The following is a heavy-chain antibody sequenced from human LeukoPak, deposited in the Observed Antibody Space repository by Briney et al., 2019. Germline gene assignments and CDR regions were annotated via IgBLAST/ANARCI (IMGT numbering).Heavy chain of an antibody. CDR1: GFTFSTSA. CDR3: ARDDGYSPYDY. CDR2: IYSDGNT. Sequence: GGSLRLSCAASGFTFSTSAMTWVRQAPGKGLEWVSVIYSDGNTYYADSVRGRFTISRDNSKNALYLQMNSLRAEDTAVYYCARDDGYSPYDYWGQGTLVTVSS. V-gene: IGHV3-53*01. D-gene: IGHD5-24*01. J-gene: IGHJ4*02.